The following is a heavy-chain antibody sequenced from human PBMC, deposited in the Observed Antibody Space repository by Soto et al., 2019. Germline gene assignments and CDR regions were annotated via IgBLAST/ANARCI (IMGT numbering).Heavy chain of an antibody. CDR3: TTLDYYDSSGYQIYWYFDL. Sequence: EVQLVESGGGLVKPGGSLRLSCAASGFTFSNAWMSWVRQAPGKGLEWVGRIKSKTDGGTTDYAAPVKGRFTISRDDSKNTLYLQMNSLKTEDTAVYYCTTLDYYDSSGYQIYWYFDLWGRGTLVTVSS. CDR2: IKSKTDGGTT. J-gene: IGHJ2*01. CDR1: GFTFSNAW. V-gene: IGHV3-15*01. D-gene: IGHD3-22*01.